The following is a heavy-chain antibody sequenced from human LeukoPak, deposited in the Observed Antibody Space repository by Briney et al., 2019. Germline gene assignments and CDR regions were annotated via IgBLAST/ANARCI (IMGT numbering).Heavy chain of an antibody. CDR3: PRDLGTYYYGSGSYFPLGY. CDR1: GFTFSSYA. V-gene: IGHV3-48*02. CDR2: ISTRSSII. J-gene: IGHJ4*02. D-gene: IGHD3-10*01. Sequence: GGSLRLSCVASGFTFSSYAMNWVRKDSGKGLSWVSYISTRSSIIYYVDSVKGRFTISRDKAKNSLYLQMNSLRDEDTAVYYCPRDLGTYYYGSGSYFPLGYWAQGTLVTVSS.